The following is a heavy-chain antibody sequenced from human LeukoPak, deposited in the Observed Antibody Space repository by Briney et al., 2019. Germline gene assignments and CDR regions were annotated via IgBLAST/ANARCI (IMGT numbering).Heavy chain of an antibody. CDR2: IIPIFGTA. Sequence: SVKVSCKASGGTFSSYAISWVRQAPGQGLEWMGGIIPIFGTANYAQKFQGRVTITADESTSTAYMELSSLGSEDTAVYYCARGPAITMVRSLGDYGMDVWGQGTTVTVSS. CDR3: ARGPAITMVRSLGDYGMDV. J-gene: IGHJ6*02. CDR1: GGTFSSYA. D-gene: IGHD3-10*01. V-gene: IGHV1-69*01.